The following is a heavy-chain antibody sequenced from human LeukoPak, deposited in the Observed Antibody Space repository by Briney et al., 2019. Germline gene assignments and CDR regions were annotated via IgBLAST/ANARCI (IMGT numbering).Heavy chain of an antibody. CDR1: GFTVSSNY. V-gene: IGHV3-30*18. CDR3: AKDRRSSSWFLLDY. J-gene: IGHJ4*02. Sequence: GGSLRLSCAASGFTVSSNYMSWVRQAPGKGLEWVAVITYDGSNKYYADSVKGRFTISRDNSKNTLYLQMNSLRAEDTAVYYCAKDRRSSSWFLLDYWGQGTLVTVSS. CDR2: ITYDGSNK. D-gene: IGHD6-13*01.